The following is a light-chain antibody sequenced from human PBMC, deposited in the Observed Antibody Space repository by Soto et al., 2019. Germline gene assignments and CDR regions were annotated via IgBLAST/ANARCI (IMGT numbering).Light chain of an antibody. Sequence: QAVVTQPPSVSAAPGQTVTISCSGSSSNIGNNYVSWYQHLPGTAPRLLIFENNKRRSGIPDRFSGSKSGTSATLVITGLQTGDEADYYCGTWDIRLNINWVFGGGTKLTVL. V-gene: IGLV1-51*02. CDR3: GTWDIRLNINWV. CDR2: ENN. CDR1: SSNIGNNY. J-gene: IGLJ3*02.